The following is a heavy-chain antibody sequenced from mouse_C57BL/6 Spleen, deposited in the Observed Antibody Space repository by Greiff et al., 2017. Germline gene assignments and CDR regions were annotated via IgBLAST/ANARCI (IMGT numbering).Heavy chain of an antibody. CDR3: ARGDYFDY. V-gene: IGHV1-82*01. CDR2: IYPGDGDT. CDR1: GYAFSSSW. Sequence: QVQLQQSGPELVKPGASVKISCKASGYAFSSSWLNWVKQRPGKGLEWIGRIYPGDGDTNYNGKFKGKATLTADTSSSPAYMQLSSLTSEDSAVYFCARGDYFDYWGQGTTRTVSS. J-gene: IGHJ2*01.